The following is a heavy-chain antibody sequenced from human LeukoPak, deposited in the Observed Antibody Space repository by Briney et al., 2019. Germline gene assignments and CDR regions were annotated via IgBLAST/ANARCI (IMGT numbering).Heavy chain of an antibody. D-gene: IGHD4-23*01. J-gene: IGHJ3*02. CDR1: GYTFTAYY. V-gene: IGHV1-2*02. CDR3: ARPQDHGGNVENFDI. Sequence: ASVTVSFTASGYTFTAYYIHWVRQAPGQGLEWMGWINPNSGGTNYALKFRGRVTMTRDTSISTASMELSRLRSDDTAVYYCARPQDHGGNVENFDIWGQGTMVTVSS. CDR2: INPNSGGT.